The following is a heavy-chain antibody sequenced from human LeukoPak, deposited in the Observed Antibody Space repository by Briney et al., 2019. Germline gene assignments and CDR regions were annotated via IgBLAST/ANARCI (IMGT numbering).Heavy chain of an antibody. Sequence: PSETLSLTCAVYGGSFSGYYWSWIRQPPGKGLVWIGEINHSGSTNYNPSLKSRVTISVDTSKNQFSLKLSSVTAVDTAVYYCARGNIAARTPSDYWGQGTLVTVSS. D-gene: IGHD6-6*01. J-gene: IGHJ4*02. CDR2: INHSGST. V-gene: IGHV4-34*01. CDR3: ARGNIAARTPSDY. CDR1: GGSFSGYY.